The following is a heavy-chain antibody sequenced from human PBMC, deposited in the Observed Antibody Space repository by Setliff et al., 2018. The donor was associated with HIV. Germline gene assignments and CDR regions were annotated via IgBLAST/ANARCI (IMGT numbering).Heavy chain of an antibody. CDR3: AKKGYCSGGHCHTDWYYYMDV. CDR1: GFTFSSYA. V-gene: IGHV3-23*03. D-gene: IGHD2-15*01. CDR2: IWSGGTST. Sequence: GSLRLSCAASGFTFSSYAMSWVRQAPGKGLEWVSVIWSGGTSTFYADSLKGRFTISRDDSKNTLYLQMNSLRADDTAVYYCAKKGYCSGGHCHTDWYYYMDVWGKGTTVTVSS. J-gene: IGHJ6*03.